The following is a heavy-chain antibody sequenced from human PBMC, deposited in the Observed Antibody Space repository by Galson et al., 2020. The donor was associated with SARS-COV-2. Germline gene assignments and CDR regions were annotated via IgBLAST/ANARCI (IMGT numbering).Heavy chain of an antibody. V-gene: IGHV2-70*01. J-gene: IGHJ6*02. D-gene: IGHD6-13*01. Sequence: SGPTLVKPTQTLTLTCTFSGFSLSTSGMCVSWIRQPPGKALEWLALIDWDDDKYYSTSLKTRLTISKDTSKNQVVLTMTNMDPVDTATYYCARMTVSSSHLEDYYYYSMDVWGQGTTVTVSS. CDR1: GFSLSTSGMC. CDR3: ARMTVSSSHLEDYYYYSMDV. CDR2: IDWDDDK.